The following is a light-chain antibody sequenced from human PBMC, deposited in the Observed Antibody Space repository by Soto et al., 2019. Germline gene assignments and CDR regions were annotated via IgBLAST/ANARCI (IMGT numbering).Light chain of an antibody. V-gene: IGKV1-9*01. CDR3: QEYNYWHPIP. CDR2: EAS. J-gene: IGKJ4*01. Sequence: SPSSLSASIGDRVTITCRARQDINSYLAWYQQKPGKAPNLLIYEASILQRGVPSRFSGSGSGTEFTLTITSLQSEDSAVYYCQEYNYWHPIPFGGGTKVDIK. CDR1: QDINSY.